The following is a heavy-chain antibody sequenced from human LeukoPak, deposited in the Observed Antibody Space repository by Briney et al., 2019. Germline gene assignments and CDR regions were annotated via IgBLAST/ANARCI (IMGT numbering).Heavy chain of an antibody. D-gene: IGHD3-16*01. CDR2: IRNEGSI. J-gene: IGHJ5*02. V-gene: IGHV3-30*02. CDR3: APSARLP. Sequence: GGPLDLPLPAPELTFSNYGCNWIRRAPGKGLEWVAFIRNEGSIYHADSVKGRFTISRDNSKNTLYLQMNSLRPEDTAVYYCAPSARLPWGQGTLVTVSS. CDR1: ELTFSNYG.